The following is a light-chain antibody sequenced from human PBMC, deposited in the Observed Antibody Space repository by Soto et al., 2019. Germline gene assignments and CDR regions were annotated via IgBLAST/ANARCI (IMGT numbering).Light chain of an antibody. CDR3: QQYGSSPFT. CDR2: GAS. V-gene: IGKV3-20*01. Sequence: EIVLTQSPGTLSLSPGGRATLSCRASQSVDSSYLAWYQQKPGQAPRLLIYGASSRATGIPDRFSGSGSGTDCTLTISRLEPEDVAVYYCQQYGSSPFTFGPGTKVDIK. J-gene: IGKJ3*01. CDR1: QSVDSSY.